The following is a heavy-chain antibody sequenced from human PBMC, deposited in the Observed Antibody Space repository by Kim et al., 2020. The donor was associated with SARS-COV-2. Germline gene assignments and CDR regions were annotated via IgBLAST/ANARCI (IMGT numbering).Heavy chain of an antibody. J-gene: IGHJ6*02. Sequence: GGSLRLSCAASGFTFSSYAMSWVRQAPGKGLEWVSAISGSGGSTYYADSVKGRFTISRDNSKNTLYLQMNSLRAEDTAVYYCFSHQPSYYYYYGMDIWGQGTTVTVSS. CDR2: ISGSGGST. CDR3: FSHQPSYYYYYGMDI. CDR1: GFTFSSYA. V-gene: IGHV3-23*01.